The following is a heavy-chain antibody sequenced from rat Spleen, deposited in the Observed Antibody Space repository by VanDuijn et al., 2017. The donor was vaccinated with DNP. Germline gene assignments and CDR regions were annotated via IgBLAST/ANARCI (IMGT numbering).Heavy chain of an antibody. CDR3: TRHRFPLYYFDF. V-gene: IGHV5S23*01. D-gene: IGHD3-1*01. CDR1: IFTFSNYD. CDR2: IGTGGGST. Sequence: EVQLVESGGGLVQPGRSLKLSCAASIFTFSNYDMAWVRQAPTKALEWVASIGTGGGSTYYRDSVKGRFTISRDNAKSTLYLQMDSLRSEDTATYYCTRHRFPLYYFDFWGQGVMVTVSS. J-gene: IGHJ2*01.